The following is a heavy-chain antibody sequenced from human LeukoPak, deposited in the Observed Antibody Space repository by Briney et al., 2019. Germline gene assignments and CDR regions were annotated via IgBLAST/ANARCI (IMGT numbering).Heavy chain of an antibody. Sequence: ASVKVSCKASGYTFTGYYMHWVRQAPGQGLEWMGWINPNSGATNYAQKFQGRVTMTRDTSISTAYMELSRLRPDDTAVYYCARETPGIAAAGSFDSWGQGTLVTVSS. CDR3: ARETPGIAAAGSFDS. CDR1: GYTFTGYY. CDR2: INPNSGAT. J-gene: IGHJ4*02. D-gene: IGHD6-13*01. V-gene: IGHV1-2*02.